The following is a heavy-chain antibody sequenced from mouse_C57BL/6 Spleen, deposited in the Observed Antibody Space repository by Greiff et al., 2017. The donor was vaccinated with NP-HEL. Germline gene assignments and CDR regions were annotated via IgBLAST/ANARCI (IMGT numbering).Heavy chain of an antibody. CDR2: IYPGDGDT. V-gene: IGHV1-80*01. CDR3: ARWLLHYYAMDY. Sequence: QVQLKQSGAELVKPGASVKISCKASGYAFSSYWMNWVKQRPGKGLEWIGQIYPGDGDTNYNGKFKGKATLTADKSSSTAYMQLSSLTSEDSAVYFCARWLLHYYAMDYWGQGTSVTVSS. CDR1: GYAFSSYW. J-gene: IGHJ4*01. D-gene: IGHD2-3*01.